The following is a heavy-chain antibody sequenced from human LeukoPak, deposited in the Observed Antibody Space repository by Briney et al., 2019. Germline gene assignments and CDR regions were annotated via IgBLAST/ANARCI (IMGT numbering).Heavy chain of an antibody. Sequence: GSLRLSCAASGNYWMHWVRQAPGRGLVWVSHINSDGSWTSYADSVKGRFTISKDNAKNTVYLQMNNLRAEDTAVYYCVSFYETYWGRGTLVTVSS. CDR3: VSFYETY. D-gene: IGHD2-2*01. CDR2: INSDGSWT. V-gene: IGHV3-74*01. CDR1: GNYW. J-gene: IGHJ4*02.